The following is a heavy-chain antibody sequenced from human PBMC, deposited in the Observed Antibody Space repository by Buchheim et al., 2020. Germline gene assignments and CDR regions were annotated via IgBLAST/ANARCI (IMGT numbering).Heavy chain of an antibody. D-gene: IGHD4-17*01. V-gene: IGHV3-23*01. CDR1: GFTFSNYV. CDR2: ISGSDSST. J-gene: IGHJ4*02. Sequence: EVQLLESGGGLVQPGGSLRLSCAASGFTFSNYVMTWVRQAPGKGLEWVSGISGSDSSTYYADSVKGRFTISRDNSKKTLDLQMNSLRAEDTAIYYCAKGPGYGDYGWGQGTL. CDR3: AKGPGYGDYG.